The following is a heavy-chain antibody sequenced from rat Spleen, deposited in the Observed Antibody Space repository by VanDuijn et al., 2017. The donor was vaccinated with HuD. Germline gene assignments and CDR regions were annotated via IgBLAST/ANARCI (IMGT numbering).Heavy chain of an antibody. V-gene: IGHV5S13*01. D-gene: IGHD4-3*01. CDR3: VRQDTSGYSNWFAY. J-gene: IGHJ3*01. Sequence: EVQLVESGGDLVQPGRSLKLSCAASGFTFRNYDMAWVRQAPTMDLEWVTSISPSGGATYYRDTVKGRFTVSRDHAKNTLYLQLESLRSEDTATYYCVRQDTSGYSNWFAYWGQGTLVTVSS. CDR1: GFTFRNYD. CDR2: ISPSGGAT.